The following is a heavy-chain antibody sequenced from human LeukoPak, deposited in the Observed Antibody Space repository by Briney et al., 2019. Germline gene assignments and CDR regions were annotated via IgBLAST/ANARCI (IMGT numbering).Heavy chain of an antibody. CDR2: IHYSGST. Sequence: SETLSLTCTVSGYSISSGGYYWSWIRQHPGKGLEWIGYIHYSGSTYYNPSLKSRVTISVDTSKNQFSLRLSSVTAADTAVYYCARDATNSYGPDYWGQGTLVTVSS. V-gene: IGHV4-31*03. CDR1: GYSISSGGYY. D-gene: IGHD5-18*01. CDR3: ARDATNSYGPDY. J-gene: IGHJ4*02.